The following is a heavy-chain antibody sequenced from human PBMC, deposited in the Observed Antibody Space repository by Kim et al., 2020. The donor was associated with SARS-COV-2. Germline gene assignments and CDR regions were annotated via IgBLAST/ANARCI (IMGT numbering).Heavy chain of an antibody. V-gene: IGHV3-11*05. J-gene: IGHJ4*02. Sequence: GGSLRLSCAASGFTFSDYYMSWIRQAPGKGLEWVSYISSSSSYTNYADSVKGRFTISRDNAKNSLYLQMNSLRAEDTAVYYCARVSNYDILTGRISQPDYWGQGTLVTVSS. CDR3: ARVSNYDILTGRISQPDY. CDR1: GFTFSDYY. CDR2: ISSSSSYT. D-gene: IGHD3-9*01.